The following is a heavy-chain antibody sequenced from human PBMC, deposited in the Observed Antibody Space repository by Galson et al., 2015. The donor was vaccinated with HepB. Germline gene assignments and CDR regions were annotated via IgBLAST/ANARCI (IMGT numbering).Heavy chain of an antibody. CDR2: IWYDGSNT. J-gene: IGHJ4*02. V-gene: IGHV3-33*01. Sequence: SLRLSCAASGFTFSSYGMHWVRQAPGKGLEWVALIWYDGSNTYYADSMKGRFTISRDNSKNTLYLQMNSLRAEDTAFYFCARDAGYYDILTVSYYTDYWGQGTLVTVSS. D-gene: IGHD3-9*01. CDR1: GFTFSSYG. CDR3: ARDAGYYDILTVSYYTDY.